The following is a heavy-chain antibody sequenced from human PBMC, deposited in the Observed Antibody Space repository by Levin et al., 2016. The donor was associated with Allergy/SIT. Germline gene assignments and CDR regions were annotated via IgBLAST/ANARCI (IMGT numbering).Heavy chain of an antibody. CDR3: ARCDYDFLSGNFYGLDV. CDR2: IYPDGSET. J-gene: IGHJ6*02. V-gene: IGHV5-51*01. Sequence: KVSCKGSGYRFTTYWIGWVRQVPGKGLEWMGIIYPDGSETRYSPSFQGRVTISADKSITTAYLQWSSLKASDTAMYYCARCDYDFLSGNFYGLDVWGQGTTVTVTS. D-gene: IGHD3-3*01. CDR1: GYRFTTYW.